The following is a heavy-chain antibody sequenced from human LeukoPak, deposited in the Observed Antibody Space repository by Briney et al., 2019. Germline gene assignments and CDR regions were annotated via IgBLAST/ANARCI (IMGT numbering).Heavy chain of an antibody. D-gene: IGHD3-22*01. J-gene: IGHJ4*02. CDR2: ISASGGRT. V-gene: IGHV3-23*01. CDR3: AKLPDYYDSSGFSYDY. CDR1: GFTFSSYA. Sequence: GGSLRLSCAASGFTFSSYAMSWVRQAPGKGLEWVSAISASGGRTFYADSVKGRFTISRDNSKNTLYLQMNSLRAEDTAIYYCAKLPDYYDSSGFSYDYWGQGTLVTVSS.